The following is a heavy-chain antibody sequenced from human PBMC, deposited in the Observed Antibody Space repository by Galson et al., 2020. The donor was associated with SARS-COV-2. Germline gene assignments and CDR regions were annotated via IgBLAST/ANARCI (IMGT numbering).Heavy chain of an antibody. CDR3: TSVPPDSYSFWDAFDI. Sequence: GGSLRLSCATSGFTFSDSPIHWVRQASRKGLEWVGRIRSKANNYATAYAASLKGRFTISRDDSKNTAYLQMNSQKIEDTAVYYCTSVPPDSYSFWDAFDIWGQGTMVTVSS. CDR2: IRSKANNYAT. CDR1: GFTFSDSP. V-gene: IGHV3-73*01. J-gene: IGHJ3*02. D-gene: IGHD1-26*01.